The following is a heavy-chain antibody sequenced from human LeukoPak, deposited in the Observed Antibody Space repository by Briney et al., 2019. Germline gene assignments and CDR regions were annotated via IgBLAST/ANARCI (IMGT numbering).Heavy chain of an antibody. CDR3: AREYSSGWYDP. D-gene: IGHD6-19*01. V-gene: IGHV1-2*02. CDR1: GYTFTSYD. J-gene: IGHJ5*02. Sequence: EASVKVSCKASGYTFTSYDINWVRQATGQGLEWMGWINPNSGGTNYAQKFQGRVTMTRDTSISTAYMELSRLRSDDTAVYYCAREYSSGWYDPWGQGTLVTVSS. CDR2: INPNSGGT.